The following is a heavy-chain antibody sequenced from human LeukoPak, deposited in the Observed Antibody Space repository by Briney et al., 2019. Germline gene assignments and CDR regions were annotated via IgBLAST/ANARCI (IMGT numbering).Heavy chain of an antibody. CDR3: SRDPRLVDY. Sequence: GGSLRLSCEASGFTFSDFYMTWLRQAPGKGLEWVSYISGSGSDIKYADSVKGRFSISRDNADNTLYLQMNSLRAEDTAMYYCSRDPRLVDYWGQGTLVTVSS. CDR2: ISGSGSDI. V-gene: IGHV3-11*01. J-gene: IGHJ4*02. CDR1: GFTFSDFY.